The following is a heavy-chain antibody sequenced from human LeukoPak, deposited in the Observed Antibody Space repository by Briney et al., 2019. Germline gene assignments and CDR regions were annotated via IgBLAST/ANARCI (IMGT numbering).Heavy chain of an antibody. CDR1: GFTFSNHY. CDR3: IRVTQLYYFDS. V-gene: IGHV3-72*01. Sequence: GGSLRLSCAASGFTFSNHYMDWVRQAPGKGLEWVGRIRMKTNGSTTEFAASVKGRFTISRDDSKNSLYLQMNSLKTEDTAVYYCIRVTQLYYFDSWGQGTLVTVSS. CDR2: IRMKTNGSTT. D-gene: IGHD1-1*01. J-gene: IGHJ4*02.